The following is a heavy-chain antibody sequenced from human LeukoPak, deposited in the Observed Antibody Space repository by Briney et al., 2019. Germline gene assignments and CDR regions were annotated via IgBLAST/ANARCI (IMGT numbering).Heavy chain of an antibody. J-gene: IGHJ6*03. CDR1: GYTFTSYD. CDR2: MNPNSGNT. CDR3: ARPSRYYPPTYYMDV. Sequence: ASVKVSCKASGYTFTSYDINWVRQATGQGLEWMGWMNPNSGNTGYAQKFQGRVTITRNTSISTAYMELSSLRSEDTAVYYCARPSRYYPPTYYMDVWGKGTTVTVSS. D-gene: IGHD2/OR15-2a*01. V-gene: IGHV1-8*03.